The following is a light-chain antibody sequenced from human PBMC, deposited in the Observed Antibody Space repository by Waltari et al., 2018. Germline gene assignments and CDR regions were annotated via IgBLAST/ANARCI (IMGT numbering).Light chain of an antibody. Sequence: DFQMTQSPSSVSASVGDRVTITCRASQDIRSGLAWSQQKPGKAPKLVIYAASSLQGGVPSRFSGSGSGTDFTLTISSLQPEDFATYFCQQTNSFPRTFGPGTKVDIK. CDR3: QQTNSFPRT. CDR1: QDIRSG. V-gene: IGKV1-12*01. J-gene: IGKJ3*01. CDR2: AAS.